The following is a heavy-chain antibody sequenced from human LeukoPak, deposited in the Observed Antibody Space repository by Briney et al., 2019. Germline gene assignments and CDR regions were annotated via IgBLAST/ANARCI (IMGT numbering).Heavy chain of an antibody. CDR3: ANVLGYCSSTSCYTY. CDR2: ISGSGGST. J-gene: IGHJ4*02. CDR1: GFTFSSYA. V-gene: IGHV3-23*01. Sequence: SGGSLRLSCAASGFTFSSYAMSWVRQAPGKGLEWVSAISGSGGSTYYADSVKGRFTISRDNSKNTLYLQMNSLRAGDTAVYYCANVLGYCSSTSCYTYWGQGTLVTVSS. D-gene: IGHD2-2*02.